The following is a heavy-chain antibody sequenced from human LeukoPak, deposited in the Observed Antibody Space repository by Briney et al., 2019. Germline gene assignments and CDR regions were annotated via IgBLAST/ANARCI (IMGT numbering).Heavy chain of an antibody. CDR1: GGSFSGYY. CDR2: INHSGST. CDR3: ARATRRITMIVSDYFDY. D-gene: IGHD3-22*01. V-gene: IGHV4-34*01. Sequence: SETLSLTCAVYGGSFSGYYWSWIRQPPGKGLEWIGEINHSGSTNYNPSLKSRVTISVDTSKNQFSLKLSSVTAADTAVYYCARATRRITMIVSDYFDYWGQGTLVTVSS. J-gene: IGHJ4*02.